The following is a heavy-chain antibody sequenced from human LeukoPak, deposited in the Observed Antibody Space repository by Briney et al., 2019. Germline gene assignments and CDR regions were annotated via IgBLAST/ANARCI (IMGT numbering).Heavy chain of an antibody. CDR2: IIPISGTA. V-gene: IGHV1-69*05. J-gene: IGHJ5*02. CDR3: ARVSSSWYETSWFDP. D-gene: IGHD6-13*01. CDR1: GGTFSSYA. Sequence: SVKVSCKASGGTFSSYAISWVRQAPGQGLEWMGGIIPISGTANYAQKFQGRVTITTDESTSTAYMELSSLRSEDTAVYYCARVSSSWYETSWFDPWGQGTLVTVSS.